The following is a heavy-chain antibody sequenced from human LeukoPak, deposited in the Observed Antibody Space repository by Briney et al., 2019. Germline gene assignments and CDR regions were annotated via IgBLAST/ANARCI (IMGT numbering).Heavy chain of an antibody. CDR2: INPNSGGT. Sequence: ASVKVACKASGYTFTGYYLHWVRQAPGQGLEWMGWINPNSGGTNYAQKFQGRVTMTRDTSISTAYMELSRLRSDDTAVYYCARDHSVVVELPYYFDYWGQGTLVTVSS. CDR1: GYTFTGYY. D-gene: IGHD3-10*01. V-gene: IGHV1-2*02. CDR3: ARDHSVVVELPYYFDY. J-gene: IGHJ4*02.